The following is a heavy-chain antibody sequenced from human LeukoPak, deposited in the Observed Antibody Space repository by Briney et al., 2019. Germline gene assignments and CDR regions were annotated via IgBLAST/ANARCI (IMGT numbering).Heavy chain of an antibody. D-gene: IGHD3-22*01. CDR2: ISSSSSYI. CDR3: ATLSTLYYDSSGYKSRPDY. Sequence: GGSLRLSCAASGFTFSSYSMNWVRQAPGKGLEWVSSISSSSSYIYYADSVKGRFTISRDNAKNSLYLQMNSLRAEDTAVYYCATLSTLYYDSSGYKSRPDYWGQGTLVTVSS. J-gene: IGHJ4*02. V-gene: IGHV3-21*01. CDR1: GFTFSSYS.